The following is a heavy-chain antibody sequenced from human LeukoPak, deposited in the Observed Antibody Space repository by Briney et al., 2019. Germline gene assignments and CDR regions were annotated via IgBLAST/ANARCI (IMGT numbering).Heavy chain of an antibody. D-gene: IGHD3-10*01. CDR1: GGSLRGHY. CDR3: ARESDPITGYFYYYMDV. J-gene: IGHJ6*03. Sequence: PSETLSRTCGVYGGSLRGHYWSWIRQPPGKGLEWVGEINHSGSTNYNPSFWGRVTISVDTSKNQFFLKLNSVTAADTAVYYCARESDPITGYFYYYMDVWGRGTTVTVSS. V-gene: IGHV4-34*01. CDR2: INHSGST.